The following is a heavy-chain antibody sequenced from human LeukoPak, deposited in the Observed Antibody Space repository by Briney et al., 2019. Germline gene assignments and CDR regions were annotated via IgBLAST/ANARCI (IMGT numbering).Heavy chain of an antibody. Sequence: ASVKVYCHASGHTINIYFILWVRQAPGPGLESRGLIPPNSGSTIYEQKFQGRVTMTRDTSTTTVYMELSSLISEDTAVYYCARAGDDEESYYYMDVWGRGTKVTVSS. CDR3: ARAGDDEESYYYMDV. D-gene: IGHD3-16*01. CDR1: GHTINIYF. CDR2: IPPNSGST. V-gene: IGHV1-46*02. J-gene: IGHJ6*03.